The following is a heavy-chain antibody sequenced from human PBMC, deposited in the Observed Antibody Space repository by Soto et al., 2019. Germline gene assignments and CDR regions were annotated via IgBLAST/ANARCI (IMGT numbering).Heavy chain of an antibody. CDR2: ILPIFGTA. J-gene: IGHJ6*02. D-gene: IGHD6-19*01. V-gene: IGHV1-69*12. CDR3: AIPRQWLACVGMDV. Sequence: QVQLVQSGAEVKKPGSSVKVSFKASGGTFSSYAISWVRQAPGQGLEWMGGILPIFGTANYAQKFQVRVTITADESTSTAEMELSSLRSEGTAVYYCAIPRQWLACVGMDVWGQGTTVTVSS. CDR1: GGTFSSYA.